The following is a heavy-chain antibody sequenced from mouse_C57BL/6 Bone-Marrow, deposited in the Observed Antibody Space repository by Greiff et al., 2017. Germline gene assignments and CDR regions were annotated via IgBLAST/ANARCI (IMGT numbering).Heavy chain of an antibody. CDR3: AGEFWYYGSSYPDY. J-gene: IGHJ2*01. D-gene: IGHD1-1*01. V-gene: IGHV1-64*01. Sequence: QVQLKQPGAELVKPGASVKLSCKASGYTFTSYWMHWVKQRPGQGLEWIGMIHPNSGSTNYNQKFKDKATLTVDKSYSTAYMQLSSLTSEDSAVYYCAGEFWYYGSSYPDYWGQGTTLTVSS. CDR2: IHPNSGST. CDR1: GYTFTSYW.